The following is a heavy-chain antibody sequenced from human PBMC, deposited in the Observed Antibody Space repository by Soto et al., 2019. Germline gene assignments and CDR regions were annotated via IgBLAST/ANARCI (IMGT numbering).Heavy chain of an antibody. J-gene: IGHJ4*02. CDR2: LYSGGST. D-gene: IGHD6-25*01. CDR1: GFTVSSKY. V-gene: IGHV3-66*01. Sequence: EVQLVESGGGLVQPGGSLRLSCVASGFTVSSKYMSWVRQAPGKGLEWVSVLYSGGSTYYADSVRDRFNISRDNSRNTLYLQMSSPSVEYTAIYYCAVAPRGERLLDFDYWGRGTLVTVSS. CDR3: AVAPRGERLLDFDY.